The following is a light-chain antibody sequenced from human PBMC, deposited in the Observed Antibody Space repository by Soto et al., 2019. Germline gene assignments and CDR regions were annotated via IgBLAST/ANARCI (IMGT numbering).Light chain of an antibody. CDR2: WGF. J-gene: IGKJ2*01. Sequence: DIVMTQSPLSLPVTPGEPASISCRSSQSLVHSNGNCFFDWYLQKPGQSPQLLIYWGFNRASGVPDRFSGSASGTDFTLKITRVEAEDVGVYYCMQALQTPYTFGQGTKLEI. CDR1: QSLVHSNGNCF. V-gene: IGKV2-28*01. CDR3: MQALQTPYT.